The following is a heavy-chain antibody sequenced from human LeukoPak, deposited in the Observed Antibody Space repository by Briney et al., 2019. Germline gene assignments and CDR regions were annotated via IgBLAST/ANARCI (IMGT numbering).Heavy chain of an antibody. V-gene: IGHV4-4*07. CDR3: ARGGSAYHEYYFDS. J-gene: IGHJ4*02. CDR2: IYISGIT. CDR1: GGSVNTYY. Sequence: PSETLSLTCTVSGGSVNTYYWSWIRQPAGKGLEWIGRIYISGITNYNPSLKSRVTMSVDTSKNQFSLNLSSVSVADTAVYYCARGGSAYHEYYFDSWGQGTLVTVSS. D-gene: IGHD3-22*01.